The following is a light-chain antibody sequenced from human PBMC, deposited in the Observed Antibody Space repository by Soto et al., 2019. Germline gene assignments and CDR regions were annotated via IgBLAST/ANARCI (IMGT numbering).Light chain of an antibody. J-gene: IGLJ1*01. CDR3: QSYDSSLSGYYV. V-gene: IGLV1-40*01. CDR2: GNS. Sequence: QSVLTQPPSVSGAPGQRVTISCTGSSSKIGAGYDVHWYQQLPATAPKLLINGNSNRPSGVPDRFSGSKSGTSASLAITGLRAEDEADAYCQSYDSSLSGYYVFGTGTKVTVL. CDR1: SSKIGAGYD.